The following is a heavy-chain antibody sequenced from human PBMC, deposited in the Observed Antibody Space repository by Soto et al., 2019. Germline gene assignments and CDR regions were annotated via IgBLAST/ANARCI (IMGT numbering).Heavy chain of an antibody. V-gene: IGHV4-59*08. CDR2: IYYSGST. D-gene: IGHD6-13*01. J-gene: IGHJ4*02. CDR3: ARQGEYSSSWYDY. CDR1: GGSISSYQ. Sequence: SEPLSLTCTVSGGSISSYQWSWIRQPPGKGLEWIGYIYYSGSTNYNPSLKSRVTISVDTSKNQFSLRLSSVTAADTAVYYCARQGEYSSSWYDYWGQGTLVTVS.